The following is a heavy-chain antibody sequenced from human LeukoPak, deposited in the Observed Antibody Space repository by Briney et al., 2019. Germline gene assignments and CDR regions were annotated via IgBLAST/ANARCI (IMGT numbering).Heavy chain of an antibody. J-gene: IGHJ4*02. CDR3: AKGYCTNGVCSNFDY. Sequence: GGSLRLSCAASGFTFDDYAMHWVRQAPGKGLERVSGISWNSGSIGYADSVKGRFTISRDNAKNSLYLQMNSLRAEDTALYYCAKGYCTNGVCSNFDYWGQGTLVTVSS. V-gene: IGHV3-9*01. D-gene: IGHD2-8*01. CDR1: GFTFDDYA. CDR2: ISWNSGSI.